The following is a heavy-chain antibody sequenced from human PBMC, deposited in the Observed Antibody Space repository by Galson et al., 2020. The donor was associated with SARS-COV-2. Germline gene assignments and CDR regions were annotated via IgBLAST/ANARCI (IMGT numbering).Heavy chain of an antibody. Sequence: ESGPTLVKPTQTLTLTCTFSGFSLSTSGMCVSWIRQPPGKALEWLARIDWDDDKYYSTSLKTRLTISKDTSKNQVVLTMTNMDPVDTATYYCAREYCDILTGYLYGMDVWGQGTTVTVSS. D-gene: IGHD3-9*01. CDR2: IDWDDDK. J-gene: IGHJ6*02. CDR3: AREYCDILTGYLYGMDV. CDR1: GFSLSTSGMC. V-gene: IGHV2-70*11.